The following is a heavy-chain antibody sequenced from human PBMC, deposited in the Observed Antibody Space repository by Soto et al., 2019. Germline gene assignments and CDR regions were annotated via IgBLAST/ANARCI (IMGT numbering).Heavy chain of an antibody. CDR3: AKDRDYYDSSGLIDY. J-gene: IGHJ4*02. CDR2: ISGSGGST. CDR1: GFTFSSYA. Sequence: GGSLRLSCAASGFTFSSYAMSWVRQAPGKGLEWVSAISGSGGSTYYADSVKGRFTISRDNSKNTLYLQMNSLRAEDTAVYYCAKDRDYYDSSGLIDYWGQGTLVTVSS. V-gene: IGHV3-23*01. D-gene: IGHD3-22*01.